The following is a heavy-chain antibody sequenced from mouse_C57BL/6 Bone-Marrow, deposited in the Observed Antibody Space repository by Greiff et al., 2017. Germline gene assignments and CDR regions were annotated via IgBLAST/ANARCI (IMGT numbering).Heavy chain of an antibody. Sequence: VQLQESGAELAKPGASVKLSCKASGYTFTSYWMHWVKQRPGQGLEWIGYINPSSGYTKYNQKFKDKATLTAEQSASTAYMKLSSLTYEDSAVYSCARVSGSGLDYWGQGTTLTVSS. V-gene: IGHV1-7*01. D-gene: IGHD1-1*01. CDR2: INPSSGYT. J-gene: IGHJ2*01. CDR3: ARVSGSGLDY. CDR1: GYTFTSYW.